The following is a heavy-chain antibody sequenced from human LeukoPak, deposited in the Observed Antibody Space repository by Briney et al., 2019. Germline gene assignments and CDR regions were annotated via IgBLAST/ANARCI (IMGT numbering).Heavy chain of an antibody. CDR1: GYSISSGYY. J-gene: IGHJ4*02. CDR2: IYHSGST. Sequence: PSETLSLTCAVSGYSISSGYYWGWIRQPPGKGLEWIGSIYHSGSTYHNPSLKSRVTISVHTSQNQLSLKLSSVTAADTAVYYCARSPDYDFWSGYFYFDYWGQGTLVTVSS. D-gene: IGHD3-3*01. V-gene: IGHV4-38-2*01. CDR3: ARSPDYDFWSGYFYFDY.